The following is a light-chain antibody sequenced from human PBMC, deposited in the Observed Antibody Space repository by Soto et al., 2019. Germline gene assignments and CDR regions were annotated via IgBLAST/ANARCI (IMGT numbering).Light chain of an antibody. CDR3: AAWDDSLNGLV. J-gene: IGLJ2*01. CDR1: SSNIGSNY. CDR2: SNN. Sequence: QPVLTQPPSASGTPGQRVTISCSGSSSNIGSNYVYWYQQLPGTAPKLLIYSNNQRPSGVPDRFSGSKSGTSASLAISGLQSEDEADYYCAAWDDSLNGLVFGGGTKVTVL. V-gene: IGLV1-44*01.